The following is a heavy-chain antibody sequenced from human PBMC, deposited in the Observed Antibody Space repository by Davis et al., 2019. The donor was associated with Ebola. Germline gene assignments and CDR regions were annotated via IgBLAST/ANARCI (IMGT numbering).Heavy chain of an antibody. CDR3: ARGPRSYFRAGGDDY. CDR1: GYSFTTYW. Sequence: KVSCKGSGYSFTTYWIAWVRQTPAKGLEWMGIIYPGDSDTRYSPSFEGQVTISADKSITTAYLQWSSLKASDTAMYYCARGPRSYFRAGGDDYWGQGTLVTVSS. V-gene: IGHV5-51*01. J-gene: IGHJ4*02. D-gene: IGHD3-10*01. CDR2: IYPGDSDT.